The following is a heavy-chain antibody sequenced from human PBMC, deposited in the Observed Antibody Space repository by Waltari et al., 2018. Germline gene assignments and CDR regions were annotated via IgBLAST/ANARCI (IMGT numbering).Heavy chain of an antibody. D-gene: IGHD6-19*01. CDR1: GFTFSSYA. V-gene: IGHV3-23*03. CDR2: IYSGGST. J-gene: IGHJ4*02. Sequence: EVQLLESGGGLVQPGGSLRLSCAASGFTFSSYAMRWVRQAPGKGLEWVSVIYSGGSTYYADSVKGRFTISRDNSKNTLYLQMNSLRAEDTAVYYCAKAGSGWSPYFDYWGQGTLVTVSS. CDR3: AKAGSGWSPYFDY.